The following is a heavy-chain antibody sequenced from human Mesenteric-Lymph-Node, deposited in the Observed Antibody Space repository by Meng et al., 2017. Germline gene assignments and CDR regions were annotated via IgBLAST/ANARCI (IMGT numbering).Heavy chain of an antibody. CDR1: GDSFVRNA. CDR3: TRAEGWVLSGDYRAY. CDR2: ISADGGST. D-gene: IGHD3-3*01. V-gene: IGHV3-23*01. J-gene: IGHJ4*02. Sequence: GESLKISCAASGDSFVRNAVTWVRQAPGKGLEWVSTISADGGSTFYADAVKGRFTISRDNSNSMLYLQMNSLRGEDTAVYYCTRAEGWVLSGDYRAYWGQGTLVTVSS.